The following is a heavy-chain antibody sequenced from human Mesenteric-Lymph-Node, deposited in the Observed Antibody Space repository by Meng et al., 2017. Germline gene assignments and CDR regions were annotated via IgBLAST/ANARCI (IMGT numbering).Heavy chain of an antibody. Sequence: QGQLQQSGPGLVKPSQPLSIPCAISGDSVSSNSAAWNWIRQSPSRGLEWLGRTYYRSKWYNDYAVSVKSRITINPDTSKNQFSLQLNSVTPEDTAVYYCARDSSSSAYSPFDYWGQGTLVTVSS. CDR1: GDSVSSNSAA. D-gene: IGHD3-22*01. CDR2: TYYRSKWYN. J-gene: IGHJ4*02. V-gene: IGHV6-1*01. CDR3: ARDSSSSAYSPFDY.